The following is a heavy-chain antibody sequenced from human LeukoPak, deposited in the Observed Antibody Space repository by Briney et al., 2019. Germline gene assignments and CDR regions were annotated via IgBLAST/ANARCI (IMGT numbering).Heavy chain of an antibody. CDR1: GCSFSQYW. D-gene: IGHD5-24*01. CDR2: INPDGSQK. J-gene: IGHJ4*02. CDR3: AKLLGTATTYDS. V-gene: IGHV3-7*01. Sequence: GGSLTLSCEASGCSFSQYWMRWVRQAPGKGLEWVASINPDGSQKLYVDSVKGRFTISRHNHKGSLYLQMHSQGGGDTGMYYCAKLLGTATTYDSWGQGTRVTVSS.